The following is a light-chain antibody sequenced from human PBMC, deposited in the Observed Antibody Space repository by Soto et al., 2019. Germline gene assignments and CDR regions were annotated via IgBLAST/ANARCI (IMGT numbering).Light chain of an antibody. CDR1: QSVGSY. J-gene: IGKJ4*01. CDR3: QQRSSWPLT. CDR2: DAF. V-gene: IGKV3-11*01. Sequence: EIVLTQSPATLSLSPGERATLSCRASQSVGSYFAWYQQKPGQAPRLLIYDAFSRATGIPARFSGSGSGTEFTLTISSLEPGDFAVYFCQQRSSWPLTFGGGTMVEIK.